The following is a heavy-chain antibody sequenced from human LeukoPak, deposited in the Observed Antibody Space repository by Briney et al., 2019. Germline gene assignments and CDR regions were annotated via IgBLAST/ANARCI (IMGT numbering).Heavy chain of an antibody. Sequence: ASVKVSCKASGYTFTGYYMHWVRQAPGQGLEWMGWINPNSGGTNYAQKFQGRVTMARDTSISTAYMELSRLRSDDTAVYYCARAWGYSGSYLGYWGQGTLVTVSS. V-gene: IGHV1-2*02. CDR1: GYTFTGYY. CDR2: INPNSGGT. D-gene: IGHD1-26*01. J-gene: IGHJ4*02. CDR3: ARAWGYSGSYLGY.